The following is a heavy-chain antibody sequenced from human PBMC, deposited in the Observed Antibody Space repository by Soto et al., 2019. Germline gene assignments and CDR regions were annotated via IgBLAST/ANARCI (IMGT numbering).Heavy chain of an antibody. J-gene: IGHJ4*02. CDR2: IYYSGST. CDR3: ARDPSFPSSGWYYFDY. D-gene: IGHD6-19*01. Sequence: SETLSLTCTVSGGSISSYYWSWIRQPPGKGLEWIGYIYYSGSTNYNPSLKSRVTISVDTSKNQFSLKLSSVTAADTAVYYCARDPSFPSSGWYYFDYWGQGTLVTV. CDR1: GGSISSYY. V-gene: IGHV4-59*01.